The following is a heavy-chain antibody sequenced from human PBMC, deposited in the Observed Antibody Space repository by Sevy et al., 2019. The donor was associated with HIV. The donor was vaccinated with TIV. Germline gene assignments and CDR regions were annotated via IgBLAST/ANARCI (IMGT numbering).Heavy chain of an antibody. Sequence: SETLSLTCAVYGGSFSGYYWSWIRQPPGKGLEWIGEINHSGSTNYNPSLKSRVTILVDTSKNQFSLKLSSVTAADTAVYYCATHLGYCSSTSCPEGGWFDPWGQGTLVTVSS. CDR3: ATHLGYCSSTSCPEGGWFDP. CDR2: INHSGST. J-gene: IGHJ5*02. D-gene: IGHD2-2*01. CDR1: GGSFSGYY. V-gene: IGHV4-34*01.